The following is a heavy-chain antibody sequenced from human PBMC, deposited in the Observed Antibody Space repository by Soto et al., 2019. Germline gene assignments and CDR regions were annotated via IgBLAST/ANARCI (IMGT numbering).Heavy chain of an antibody. Sequence: GASVKVSCKASGYTFTSYDINWVRQATGQGLEWMGWMNPNSGNTGYAQKFQGRVTMTRNTSISTAYMELSSLRSEDTAVYYCARGGYDILTGYYGAHYYYYMDVWGKGTTVTVPS. J-gene: IGHJ6*03. CDR2: MNPNSGNT. D-gene: IGHD3-9*01. CDR1: GYTFTSYD. V-gene: IGHV1-8*01. CDR3: ARGGYDILTGYYGAHYYYYMDV.